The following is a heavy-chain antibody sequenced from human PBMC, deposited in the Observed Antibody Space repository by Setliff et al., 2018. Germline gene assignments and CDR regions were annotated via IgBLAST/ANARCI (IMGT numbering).Heavy chain of an antibody. J-gene: IGHJ4*02. CDR2: IYTSGGT. CDR3: ARGVSSVSWTPRY. Sequence: SETLSLTCNVSGDSMNDNHWTRIRQPPGKGLEWIGYIYTSGGTNYNPSLKSRVTISVDMSKNQFSLKLSSVIAADTAVYYCARGVSSVSWTPRYWGRGILVTVSS. CDR1: GDSMNDNH. D-gene: IGHD6-19*01. V-gene: IGHV4-4*08.